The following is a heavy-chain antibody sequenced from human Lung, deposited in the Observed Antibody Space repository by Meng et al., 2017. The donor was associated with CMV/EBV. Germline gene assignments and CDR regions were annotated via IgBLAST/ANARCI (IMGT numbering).Heavy chain of an antibody. CDR3: ARDLYSSSNTISACNY. CDR1: GGTFSSYA. D-gene: IGHD6-13*01. Sequence: SVKVSCKASGGTFSSYAISWVRQAPGQGLEWRGGIIPILGIANYAQKFQGRVTITADKSTSTAYMELSSLRSEDTAVYYCARDLYSSSNTISACNYWGQGKXVTVDS. V-gene: IGHV1-69*10. CDR2: IIPILGIA. J-gene: IGHJ4*02.